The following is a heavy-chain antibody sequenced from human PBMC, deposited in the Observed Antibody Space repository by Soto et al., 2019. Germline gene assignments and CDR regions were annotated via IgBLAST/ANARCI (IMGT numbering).Heavy chain of an antibody. J-gene: IGHJ6*02. CDR3: TTTIWFGELPKYHYGMDV. D-gene: IGHD3-10*01. Sequence: EVQLVESGGGLVKPGGSLRLSCAASGFTFSNVWMSWVRQAPGKGLEWVGRIKSKTDGGTTDYAAPVKGRFTISRDDSKNTLYLQMNSLKTEDTAVYYCTTTIWFGELPKYHYGMDVWGQGTTVTVSS. CDR2: IKSKTDGGTT. V-gene: IGHV3-15*01. CDR1: GFTFSNVW.